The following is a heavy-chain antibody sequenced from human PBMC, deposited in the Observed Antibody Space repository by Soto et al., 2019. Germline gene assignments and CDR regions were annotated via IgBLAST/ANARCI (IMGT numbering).Heavy chain of an antibody. J-gene: IGHJ4*02. Sequence: PSATLSLTCTVSGGSISSSSYYWGWIRQPPGKGLEWIGSIYYSGSTYYNPSLKSRVTISLDTSKNQFSLKLSSVTAADTAVYYCARHFKFSSGWYSGEGFDYWGQGTLVTVSS. D-gene: IGHD6-19*01. CDR3: ARHFKFSSGWYSGEGFDY. V-gene: IGHV4-39*01. CDR2: IYYSGST. CDR1: GGSISSSSYY.